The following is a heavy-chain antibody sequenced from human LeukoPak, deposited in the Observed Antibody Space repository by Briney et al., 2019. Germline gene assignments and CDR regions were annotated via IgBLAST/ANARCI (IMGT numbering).Heavy chain of an antibody. CDR1: GDSIRSYQ. CDR2: ISYSGGT. Sequence: TSETLSLTCTVSGDSIRSYQWSWFRQPPGKGLEWIGYISYSGGTVYSPSLRSRVTISVDTSKSQFSLKLSSVTAADTAVYYCARVGRRDPTWGSYSFDYWGPGIIVTASS. J-gene: IGHJ4*02. D-gene: IGHD3-16*01. CDR3: ARVGRRDPTWGSYSFDY. V-gene: IGHV4-59*01.